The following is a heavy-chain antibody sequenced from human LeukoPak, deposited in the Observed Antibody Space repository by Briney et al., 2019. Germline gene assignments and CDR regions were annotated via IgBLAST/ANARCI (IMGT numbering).Heavy chain of an antibody. J-gene: IGHJ4*02. CDR3: ARDYYDSSGYTDY. V-gene: IGHV1-2*02. CDR1: GYTFTGFY. Sequence: GASVKVSCKASGYTFTGFYIHWVRQAPGQGLEWMGWINPNSGGTKYAQRFQGRVTMTRDTSISTAYMELRSLRSDDTAVYYCARDYYDSSGYTDYWGQGTLVTVSS. D-gene: IGHD3-22*01. CDR2: INPNSGGT.